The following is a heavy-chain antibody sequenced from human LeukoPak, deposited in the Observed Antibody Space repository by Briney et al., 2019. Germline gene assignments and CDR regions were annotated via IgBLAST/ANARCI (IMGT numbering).Heavy chain of an antibody. Sequence: GGSLRLSCAASGFTFSSYSMNWVRQAPGKGLEWVSSISSSSSYIYYADSVKGRFTISRDNSKNTLYLQMNSLRAEDTAVYYCARDRMVRGVIMNYYYYYMDVWGKGTTVTVSS. J-gene: IGHJ6*03. CDR1: GFTFSSYS. V-gene: IGHV3-21*01. CDR2: ISSSSSYI. D-gene: IGHD3-10*01. CDR3: ARDRMVRGVIMNYYYYYMDV.